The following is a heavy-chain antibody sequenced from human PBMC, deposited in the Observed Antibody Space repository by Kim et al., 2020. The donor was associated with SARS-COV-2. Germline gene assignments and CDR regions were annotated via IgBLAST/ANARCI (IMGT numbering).Heavy chain of an antibody. Sequence: YAAPVKGRFTISRDDSKNALYLQMNSLKTEDTAVYYCTTGVGYNWKYGVYWGQGTLVTVSS. V-gene: IGHV3-15*01. D-gene: IGHD1-7*01. J-gene: IGHJ4*02. CDR3: TTGVGYNWKYGVY.